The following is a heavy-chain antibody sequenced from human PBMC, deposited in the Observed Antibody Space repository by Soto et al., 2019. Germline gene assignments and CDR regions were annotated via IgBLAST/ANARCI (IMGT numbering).Heavy chain of an antibody. CDR3: ARGRGHCNDGGSCSGPLDY. V-gene: IGHV1-8*01. Sequence: ASVTVSCKASVYTFSNCDIYWARQAPGQGLEWMGWMNPNSGNTGFSQKLQGRVTMTTDTSTSTAYMELRSLRSDDTAVYYCARGRGHCNDGGSCSGPLDYWGQGTLVTVSS. CDR1: VYTFSNCD. D-gene: IGHD2-15*01. J-gene: IGHJ4*02. CDR2: MNPNSGNT.